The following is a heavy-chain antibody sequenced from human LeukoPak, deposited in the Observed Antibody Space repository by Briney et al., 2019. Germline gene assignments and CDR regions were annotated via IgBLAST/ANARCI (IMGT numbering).Heavy chain of an antibody. V-gene: IGHV4-39*01. D-gene: IGHD1-14*01. J-gene: IGHJ3*02. CDR3: ARPEGQDAFDI. CDR1: GGSISSSSYY. Sequence: PSETLSLTRTVSGGSISSSSYYWGWIRQPPGKGLEWIGSIYYSGSTYYNPSLKSRVTISVDTSKNQFSLKLSSVTAADTAVYYCARPEGQDAFDIWGQGTMVTVSS. CDR2: IYYSGST.